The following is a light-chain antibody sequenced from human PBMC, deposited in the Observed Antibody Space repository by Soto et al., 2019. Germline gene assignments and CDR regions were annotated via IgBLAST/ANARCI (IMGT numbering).Light chain of an antibody. Sequence: EIVLTQSPGTLSSSPGERATLSCRASQTVRGSYLAWFQKKAGQSPMLLIYAASNRAAGVPYRFSGRGSGTDFTHTTNRLEPEDCAVYYCQHYGHSPWTFGQGTKVEIK. CDR2: AAS. CDR1: QTVRGSY. V-gene: IGKV3-20*01. J-gene: IGKJ1*01. CDR3: QHYGHSPWT.